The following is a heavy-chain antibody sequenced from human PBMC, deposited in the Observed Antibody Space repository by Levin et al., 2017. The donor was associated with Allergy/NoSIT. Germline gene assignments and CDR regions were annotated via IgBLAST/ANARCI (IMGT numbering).Heavy chain of an antibody. Sequence: GGSLRLSCAASGFPISGYWMQWVRQAPGKGLVWVSDISTDGSTTRYADSVKGRFTISRDNAKNTVNLQMNSLRAEDTAVYYCARDLTRSFDYWGREPWSPSPQ. V-gene: IGHV3-74*01. CDR2: ISTDGSTT. J-gene: IGHJ4*02. CDR1: GFPISGYW. CDR3: ARDLTRSFDY.